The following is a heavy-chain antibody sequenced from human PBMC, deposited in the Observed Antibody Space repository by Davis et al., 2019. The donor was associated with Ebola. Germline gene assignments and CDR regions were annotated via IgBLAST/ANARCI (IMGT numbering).Heavy chain of an antibody. CDR1: GYTFTSYC. V-gene: IGHV1-46*01. CDR2: INPSGGST. CDR3: ARIAAQAGGLDY. J-gene: IGHJ4*02. D-gene: IGHD6-13*01. Sequence: SVTVSCKASGYTFTSYCMHWVRQAPGQGLEWMGIINPSGGSTSYAQKFQGRVTMTRDTSTSTVYMELSSLRSEDTAVYYCARIAAQAGGLDYWGQGTLVTVSS.